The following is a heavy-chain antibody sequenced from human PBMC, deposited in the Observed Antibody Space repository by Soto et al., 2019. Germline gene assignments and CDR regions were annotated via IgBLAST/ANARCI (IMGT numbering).Heavy chain of an antibody. CDR3: VRGDSGPQTYVYSGLDV. J-gene: IGHJ6*02. Sequence: GGSLRLSCAASGFSVRNFVMHWVRQAPGKGLEWVGVTSHGGFKTYYADSVKGRFTISRDNSRNTIYLQMSSLRSADAAVYFCVRGDSGPQTYVYSGLDVWGQGTTVTVSS. CDR2: TSHGGFKT. D-gene: IGHD3-10*01. V-gene: IGHV3-33*05. CDR1: GFSVRNFV.